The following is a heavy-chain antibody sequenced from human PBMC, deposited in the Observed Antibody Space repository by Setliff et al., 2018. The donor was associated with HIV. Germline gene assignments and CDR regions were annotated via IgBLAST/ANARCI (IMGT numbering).Heavy chain of an antibody. V-gene: IGHV3-15*01. Sequence: GGSLRLSCAASGFTSSTYWVTWVRQAPGKGLEWVGRIMSETDGGTVDYAAPVKGRFTMSRDDSRDTLFLQMNSLQTEDTAVYYCTKYASGNWHYGSWGQGTLVTVSS. D-gene: IGHD3-10*01. CDR1: GFTSSTYW. CDR2: IMSETDGGTV. CDR3: TKYASGNWHYGS. J-gene: IGHJ5*02.